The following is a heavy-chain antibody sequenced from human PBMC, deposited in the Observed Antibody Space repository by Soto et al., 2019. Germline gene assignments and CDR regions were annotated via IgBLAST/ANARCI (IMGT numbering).Heavy chain of an antibody. D-gene: IGHD5-12*01. J-gene: IGHJ5*02. V-gene: IGHV4-59*01. Sequence: SETLSLTCTASGGSISSYYWSWIRQPPGKGLEWIGYIYYSGSTNYNPSLKSRVTISVDTSKNQFSLKLSSVTAADTAVYYCASAGYSGYDYVIGTTSRRGNWFDPWGQGTLVTVSS. CDR1: GGSISSYY. CDR2: IYYSGST. CDR3: ASAGYSGYDYVIGTTSRRGNWFDP.